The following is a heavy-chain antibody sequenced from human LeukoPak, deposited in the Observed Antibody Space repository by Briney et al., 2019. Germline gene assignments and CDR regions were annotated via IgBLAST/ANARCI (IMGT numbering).Heavy chain of an antibody. CDR2: ISGSGGST. CDR3: AKVANIVEGRRYYYYMDV. Sequence: GGSLRLSCAASGFTFSSYAMSWVRQAPGKGLEWVSAISGSGGSTYYADSVKGRFTISRDNSKNTLYLQMNSLRAEDTAVYYCAKVANIVEGRRYYYYMDVWGKGTTVTVSS. CDR1: GFTFSSYA. V-gene: IGHV3-23*01. D-gene: IGHD2/OR15-2a*01. J-gene: IGHJ6*03.